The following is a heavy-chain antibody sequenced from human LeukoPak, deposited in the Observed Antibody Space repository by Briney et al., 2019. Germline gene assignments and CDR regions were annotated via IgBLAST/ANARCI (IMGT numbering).Heavy chain of an antibody. V-gene: IGHV4-39*01. J-gene: IGHJ5*02. CDR1: GGSISSSYYH. CDR2: IYYSGNT. Sequence: SETLSLTCTVSGGSISSSYYHWAWIRQPPGKGLEWIGSIYYSGNTYYNPSLKSRITLSVDTSKNQFSLKPSSVTAADSAVYYCARRNSGNYYGLFDPWGQGTLVTVSS. D-gene: IGHD1-26*01. CDR3: ARRNSGNYYGLFDP.